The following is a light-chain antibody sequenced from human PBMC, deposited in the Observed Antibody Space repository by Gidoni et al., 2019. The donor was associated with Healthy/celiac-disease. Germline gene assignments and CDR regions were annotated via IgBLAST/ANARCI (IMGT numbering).Light chain of an antibody. CDR3: QQYGSSQT. V-gene: IGKV3-20*01. CDR2: GAS. J-gene: IGKJ1*01. CDR1: QSVSSSY. Sequence: EIVLTQSPGTLSLSPGERATLACRASQSVSSSYLAWYQQKPGQAPRLLIYGASSRATGIPDRFSGSGSGTDFTLTISRLEPEDFAVYYCQQYGSSQTXGXGTKVEIK.